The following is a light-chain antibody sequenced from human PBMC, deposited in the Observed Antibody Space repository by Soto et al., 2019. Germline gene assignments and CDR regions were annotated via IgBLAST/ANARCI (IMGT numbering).Light chain of an antibody. CDR3: MQALNVPLT. V-gene: IGKV2-28*01. Sequence: DVVMTQSPLSLVVTPGEPASISCRSSESLLHSKGNNYLDWYLQKPGQSPQLLIYFASNRASGVPDRFRGSASGTDFTLKISRVEAEDVDVYYSMQALNVPLTFGGGTKVEIK. CDR1: ESLLHSKGNNY. J-gene: IGKJ4*01. CDR2: FAS.